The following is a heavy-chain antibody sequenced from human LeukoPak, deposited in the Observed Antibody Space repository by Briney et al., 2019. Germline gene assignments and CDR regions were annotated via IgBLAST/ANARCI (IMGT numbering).Heavy chain of an antibody. V-gene: IGHV3-43*01. CDR1: GFTFDDYT. CDR3: AKDSSGYDWYFDL. CDR2: ISWDGGST. Sequence: GGSLRLSCAASGFTFDDYTMHWVRHAPGKGLEWVSLISWDGGSTYHADSVKGRFTISRDNSKNSLYLQMNSLRTEDTALYYCAKDSSGYDWYFDLWGRGTLVTVSS. J-gene: IGHJ2*01. D-gene: IGHD3-22*01.